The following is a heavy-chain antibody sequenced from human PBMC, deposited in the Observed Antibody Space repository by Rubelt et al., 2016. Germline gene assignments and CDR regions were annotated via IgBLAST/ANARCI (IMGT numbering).Heavy chain of an antibody. CDR1: GFTFSSYS. J-gene: IGHJ6*02. V-gene: IGHV3-21*01. D-gene: IGHD2-15*01. CDR2: ISSTSTYI. Sequence: EVHLVESGGGLVQPGGSLRLSCAASGFTFSSYSMNWVRQAPGKGLEWVSSISSTSTYIYYSDSVKGRFTISRDNAKNSLYLQMNSLRAEDTAVYYCAREVYCSGGSCYFYYYYYGMDVWGQGTTVTVSS. CDR3: AREVYCSGGSCYFYYYYYGMDV.